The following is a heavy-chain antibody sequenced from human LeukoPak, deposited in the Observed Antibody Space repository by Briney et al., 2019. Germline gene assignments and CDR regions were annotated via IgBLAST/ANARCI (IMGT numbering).Heavy chain of an antibody. CDR3: ARRSVVIDWYFDL. D-gene: IGHD3-22*01. Sequence: SETLSLTCTVSGGSIGSGSYYWSWVRQPAGKGLEWIGRIYTSGSTNYNPSLKSRVTMSVDTSKNQFSLKLSSVTAADTAVYYCARRSVVIDWYFDLWGRGTLVTVSS. J-gene: IGHJ2*01. CDR2: IYTSGST. CDR1: GGSIGSGSYY. V-gene: IGHV4-61*02.